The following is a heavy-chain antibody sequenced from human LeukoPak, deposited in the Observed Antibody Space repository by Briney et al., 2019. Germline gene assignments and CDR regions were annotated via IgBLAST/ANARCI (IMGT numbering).Heavy chain of an antibody. Sequence: GAAVNVSCKASGYTFSGYYMHWVRQAPGQGLEWMGWINPNSGGTNYAQKFQGRVTITRDTSISTAYMELSRLRSDDTAVYYCARGYPLSTTAAGTYFQHWGQGTLVTVSS. V-gene: IGHV1-2*02. CDR2: INPNSGGT. CDR3: ARGYPLSTTAAGTYFQH. J-gene: IGHJ1*01. D-gene: IGHD6-13*01. CDR1: GYTFSGYY.